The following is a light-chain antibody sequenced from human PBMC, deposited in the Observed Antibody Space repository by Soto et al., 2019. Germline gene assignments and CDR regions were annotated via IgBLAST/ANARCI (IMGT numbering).Light chain of an antibody. J-gene: IGLJ1*01. Sequence: QSVLTQPPSVSGAPGQRVTLSCTGSSSNIGAGYDVHWYQQLPGTAPKLLIYGNSNRPSGVPDRFSGSKSGTSASLAITGLQAEDEADYYCQSYDSSLSVYVFGTGTKLTVL. V-gene: IGLV1-40*01. CDR3: QSYDSSLSVYV. CDR2: GNS. CDR1: SSNIGAGYD.